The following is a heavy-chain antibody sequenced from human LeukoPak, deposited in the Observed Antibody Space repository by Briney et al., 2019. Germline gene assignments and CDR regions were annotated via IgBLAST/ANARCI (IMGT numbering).Heavy chain of an antibody. CDR1: GYTFTSYY. J-gene: IGHJ4*02. CDR3: ARDPMEQWLVRPIYYFDY. V-gene: IGHV1-46*01. Sequence: GASVKVSCKASGYTFTSYYMHWVRQAPGQGLEWMGIIDPSGGSISYAQKFQGRVTMTRDTSTSTVYMELSSLRSEDTAVYYCARDPMEQWLVRPIYYFDYWGQGTLVTVSS. CDR2: IDPSGGSI. D-gene: IGHD6-19*01.